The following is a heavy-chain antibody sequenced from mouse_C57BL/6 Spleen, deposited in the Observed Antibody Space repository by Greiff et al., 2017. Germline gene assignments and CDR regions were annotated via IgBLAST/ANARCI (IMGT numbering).Heavy chain of an antibody. CDR2: IDPETGGT. V-gene: IGHV1-15*01. D-gene: IGHD1-1*01. J-gene: IGHJ2*01. Sequence: QVQLQQSGADLVRPGASVTLSCTASGYTFTDYDMHWVKQTPVHGLEWIGAIDPETGGTAYNQKFKGKAILTADNSSSAAYMELRILTSEDSAVYYSARSPGYGNGATAFDYWGQGTPLTVSS. CDR1: GYTFTDYD. CDR3: ARSPGYGNGATAFDY.